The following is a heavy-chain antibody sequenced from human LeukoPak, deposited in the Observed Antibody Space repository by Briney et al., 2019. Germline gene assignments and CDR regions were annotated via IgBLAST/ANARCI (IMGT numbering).Heavy chain of an antibody. D-gene: IGHD3-3*01. V-gene: IGHV4-39*01. J-gene: IGHJ6*03. Sequence: PSETLSLTCTVSGGSISSSSYYWGWIRQPPGKGLEWLGSIYYSGSTYYNPSLKSRVTISVDTSKNQFSLKLSSVTAADTAVYYCASPPARITIFGVVTPEHYYYMDVWGKGTTVTVSS. CDR2: IYYSGST. CDR3: ASPPARITIFGVVTPEHYYYMDV. CDR1: GGSISSSSYY.